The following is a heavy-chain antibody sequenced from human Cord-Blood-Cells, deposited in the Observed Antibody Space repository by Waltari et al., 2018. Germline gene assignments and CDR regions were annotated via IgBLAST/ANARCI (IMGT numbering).Heavy chain of an antibody. CDR2: IWYDGSNK. CDR3: ARHAVAAAAYDY. J-gene: IGHJ4*02. CDR1: GFTFSSSG. V-gene: IGHV3-33*01. D-gene: IGHD6-13*01. Sequence: QVQLVESGGGVVQPGRSLRLSCAASGFTFSSSGMHWVRQAPGKGLGWVAVIWYDGSNKYYADSVKGRFTISRDNSKNTLYLQMNSLRAEDTAVYYCARHAVAAAAYDYWGQGTLVTVSS.